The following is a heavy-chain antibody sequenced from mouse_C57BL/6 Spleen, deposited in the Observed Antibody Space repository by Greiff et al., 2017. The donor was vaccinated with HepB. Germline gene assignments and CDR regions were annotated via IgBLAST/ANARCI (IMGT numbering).Heavy chain of an antibody. CDR3: ARDYGYGH. CDR2: INPNNGGT. Sequence: VQLQQSGPELVKPGASVKISCKASGYTFTDYYMNWVKQSHGKSLEWIGDINPNNGGTSYNQKFKGKATLTVDKSSSTAYMELRSLTSEDSAVYYCARDYGYGHWGQGTTLTVSS. CDR1: GYTFTDYY. D-gene: IGHD2-2*01. V-gene: IGHV1-26*01. J-gene: IGHJ2*01.